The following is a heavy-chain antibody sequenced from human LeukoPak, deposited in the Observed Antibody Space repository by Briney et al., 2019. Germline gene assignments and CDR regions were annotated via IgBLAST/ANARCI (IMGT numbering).Heavy chain of an antibody. CDR3: AKGGAGGSSSWYGDY. Sequence: GRSLRLSCAASGFTFDDYAMHWVRQAPGKGLELVSSISWNSGTIGYADSVKGRFTISRDNAKNSLYLQMNSLRTEGTALYYCAKGGAGGSSSWYGDYWGQGTLVTVSS. V-gene: IGHV3-9*01. J-gene: IGHJ4*02. CDR2: ISWNSGTI. D-gene: IGHD6-13*01. CDR1: GFTFDDYA.